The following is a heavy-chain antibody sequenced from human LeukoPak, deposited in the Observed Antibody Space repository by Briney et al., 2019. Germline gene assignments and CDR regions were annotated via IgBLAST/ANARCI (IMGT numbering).Heavy chain of an antibody. CDR2: ISSSSSTI. Sequence: GGSLRLSCAASGFTFSSYGMTWVRQAPGKGLKWVSYISSSSSTIYYADSVKGRFTISRDNAKNSLYLQMNSLRAEDTAVYYCARSAALYMDVWGKGTTVTVSS. V-gene: IGHV3-48*04. D-gene: IGHD2-15*01. CDR1: GFTFSSYG. J-gene: IGHJ6*03. CDR3: ARSAALYMDV.